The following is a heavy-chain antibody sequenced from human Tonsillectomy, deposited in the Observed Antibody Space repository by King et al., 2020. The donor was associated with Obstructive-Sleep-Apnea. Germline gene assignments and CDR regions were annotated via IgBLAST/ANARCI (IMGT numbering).Heavy chain of an antibody. V-gene: IGHV4-31*03. Sequence: QLQESGPGLVKPSQTLSLTCTVSGGSISSGGYYWSWIRQHPGKGLEWIGYIYYSGSTYYNPSLKSRVTISLDTSKNQFSLKLSSLTAADTAVYYCSASKGQRGGMDVWGQGTTVTVS. CDR2: IYYSGST. CDR3: SASKGQRGGMDV. J-gene: IGHJ6*02. CDR1: GGSISSGGYY.